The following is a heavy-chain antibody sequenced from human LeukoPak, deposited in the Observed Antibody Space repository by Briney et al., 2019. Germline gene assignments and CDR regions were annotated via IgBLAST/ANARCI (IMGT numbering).Heavy chain of an antibody. V-gene: IGHV4-34*01. CDR2: INHSGST. CDR1: GGSFSGYY. CDR3: ARAYSYGLLDWFDP. Sequence: SETLSLTCAVYGGSFSGYYWSWIRQPPGKGLEWIGEINHSGSTNYNPSLKSRGTISVDTSKNQFSLKLSSVTAADTAVYYCARAYSYGLLDWFDPWGQGTLVTVSS. J-gene: IGHJ5*02. D-gene: IGHD5-18*01.